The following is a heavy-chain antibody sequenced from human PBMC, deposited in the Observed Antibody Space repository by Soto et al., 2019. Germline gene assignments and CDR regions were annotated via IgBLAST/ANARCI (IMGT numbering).Heavy chain of an antibody. CDR1: GFTFEDHS. CDR2: ISWHGEKI. V-gene: IGHV3-9*01. J-gene: IGHJ1*01. CDR3: TKANHTFGWYSQYDS. Sequence: EVQLVESGGGLVQPGGSLRLSCAGSGFTFEDHSINWVRQVPGEGLEWVSGISWHGEKIVYADSVKGRFTISRDNAKNSVYLEMNSLRVEDTALYYCTKANHTFGWYSQYDSWGQCVLVTVSS. D-gene: IGHD6-19*01.